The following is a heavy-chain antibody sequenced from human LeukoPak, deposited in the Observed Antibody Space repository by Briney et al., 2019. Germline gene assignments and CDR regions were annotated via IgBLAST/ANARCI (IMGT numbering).Heavy chain of an antibody. Sequence: GESLKISCXGSGYSFTSYWIGWVRQMPGKGLEWMGIIYPGDSDTRYSPSFQGQVTISADKSISTAYLQWSSLKASDTAMYYCARHGGVWGSYRYNYFDYWGQGTLVTVSS. D-gene: IGHD3-16*02. CDR2: IYPGDSDT. V-gene: IGHV5-51*01. CDR1: GYSFTSYW. J-gene: IGHJ4*02. CDR3: ARHGGVWGSYRYNYFDY.